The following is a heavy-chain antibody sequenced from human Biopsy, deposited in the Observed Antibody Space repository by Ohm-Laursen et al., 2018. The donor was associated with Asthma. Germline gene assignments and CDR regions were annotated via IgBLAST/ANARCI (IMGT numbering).Heavy chain of an antibody. D-gene: IGHD3-22*01. Sequence: SDTLSLTCSVSGASVSTPNYWAWIRQPPGKGLEYIGYTHYSGTTNTDPSLTGRVTMSVDTSKNQFSLKVTSVTAADTAVYFCARVRGAFYESSVKNAFDVWGQGTMVTVSS. J-gene: IGHJ3*01. V-gene: IGHV4-61*01. CDR2: THYSGTT. CDR1: GASVSTPNY. CDR3: ARVRGAFYESSVKNAFDV.